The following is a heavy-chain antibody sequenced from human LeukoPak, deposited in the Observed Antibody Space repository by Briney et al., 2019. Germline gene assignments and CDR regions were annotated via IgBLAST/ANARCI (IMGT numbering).Heavy chain of an antibody. Sequence: SVKVSCKAPGGTFSSYAISWVRQAPGQGLEWMGRIIPIFGTANYAQKFQGRVTITTDESTSTAYMELSGLRSEDTAVYYCARDYYDSSGYYNDYWGQGTLVTVSS. CDR1: GGTFSSYA. J-gene: IGHJ4*02. CDR2: IIPIFGTA. D-gene: IGHD3-22*01. V-gene: IGHV1-69*05. CDR3: ARDYYDSSGYYNDY.